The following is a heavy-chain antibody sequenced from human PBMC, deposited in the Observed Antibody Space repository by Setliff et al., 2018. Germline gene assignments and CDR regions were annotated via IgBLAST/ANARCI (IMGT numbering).Heavy chain of an antibody. CDR1: GYTFTTYA. CDR3: ARASRFGTIKYRGDYYMDV. CDR2: INTNTGNP. V-gene: IGHV7-4-1*02. J-gene: IGHJ6*03. D-gene: IGHD3-10*01. Sequence: RASVKVSCKASGYTFTTYAISWMRQAPGQGLEWMGWINTNTGNPSYAQGFTGRFVFSLDTSVSTAYLQISSLKAEDTALYYCARASRFGTIKYRGDYYMDVWGKGTTVTV.